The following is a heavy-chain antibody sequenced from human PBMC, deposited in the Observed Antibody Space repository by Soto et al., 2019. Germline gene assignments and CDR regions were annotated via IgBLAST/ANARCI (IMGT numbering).Heavy chain of an antibody. V-gene: IGHV2-5*01. CDR3: AQRYGGNYYRSYLDS. J-gene: IGHJ4*02. CDR2: ISWKDEK. D-gene: IGHD3-10*01. CDR1: GFSLSTRGAG. Sequence: SGPTLVNPTQTLTVTCTFSGFSLSTRGAGVGWIRQSPGKAPEWLALISWKDEKRYNPGLKCRPTITKDTSKNQVVLTMTELDPVDTATYFCAQRYGGNYYRSYLDSWGQGTLVTVSS.